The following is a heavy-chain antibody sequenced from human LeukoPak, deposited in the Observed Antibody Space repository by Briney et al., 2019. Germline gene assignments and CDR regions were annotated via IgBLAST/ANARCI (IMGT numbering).Heavy chain of an antibody. CDR1: GYKFTNYG. V-gene: IGHV1-18*01. CDR2: ISGYDGNT. D-gene: IGHD3-10*01. J-gene: IGHJ6*03. Sequence: GASVKVSCKASGYKFTNYGISWVRQAPGQGLEWMGWISGYDGNTNYVQKVQGRVTMTTDTSTSTAYMELRSLRSDDTAVYYCARAGSGNLYYHMDVWGKGTTVTVSS. CDR3: ARAGSGNLYYHMDV.